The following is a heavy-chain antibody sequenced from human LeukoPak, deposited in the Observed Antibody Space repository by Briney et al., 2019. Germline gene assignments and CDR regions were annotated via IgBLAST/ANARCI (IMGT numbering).Heavy chain of an antibody. CDR1: GYAFTDYY. Sequence: ASVKVSCKASGYAFTDYYIHWVRQAPGQGLGWMGWIAPNTGGTNYAQRFQGRVTMTRDTSINTANMELRSLTSDDTAVYYCARDLPGDGYNSAYDVWGQGTMVTVSS. V-gene: IGHV1-2*02. CDR2: IAPNTGGT. D-gene: IGHD5-24*01. CDR3: ARDLPGDGYNSAYDV. J-gene: IGHJ3*01.